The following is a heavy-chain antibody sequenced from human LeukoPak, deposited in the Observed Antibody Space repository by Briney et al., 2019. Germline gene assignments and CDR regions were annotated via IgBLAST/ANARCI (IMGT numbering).Heavy chain of an antibody. CDR2: IYSGGST. Sequence: GGPLRLSCAASGFTVSSNYMSWVRQAPGKGLEWVSVIYSGGSTYYADSVKGRFTISRDNSKNTLYLQMNSLRAEDTAVYYCARETTEAFDIWGQGTMVTVSS. J-gene: IGHJ3*02. CDR1: GFTVSSNY. CDR3: ARETTEAFDI. D-gene: IGHD1-7*01. V-gene: IGHV3-66*01.